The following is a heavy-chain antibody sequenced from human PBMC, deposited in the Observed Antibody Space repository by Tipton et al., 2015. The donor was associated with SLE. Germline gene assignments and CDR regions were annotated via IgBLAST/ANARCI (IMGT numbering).Heavy chain of an antibody. D-gene: IGHD5-18*01. CDR2: IIPILGIA. CDR1: GGTFSSYA. Sequence: QSGPEVKKPGSSVKVSCKASGGTFSSYAISWVRQAPGQGLEWMGRIIPILGIANYAQKFQGRVTITADKSTSTAYMELSSLRSEDTAVYNWATEGAMGAGVYWGQGTLVTVSS. CDR3: ATEGAMGAGVY. J-gene: IGHJ4*02. V-gene: IGHV1-69*04.